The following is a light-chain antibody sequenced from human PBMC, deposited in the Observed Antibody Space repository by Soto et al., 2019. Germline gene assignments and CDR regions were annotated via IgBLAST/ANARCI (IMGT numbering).Light chain of an antibody. CDR2: DAS. CDR3: QQYHGDPWT. J-gene: IGKJ1*01. V-gene: IGKV1-5*01. CDR1: ERSNSW. Sequence: DIHMTQSPSTLSASVGDRVTITCRASERSNSWLALYQQKPGKAPKAVIFDASILESGVPSRFSGSRSGTEFTLTISGLQPDDFATYYCQQYHGDPWTFGQGTKVEVK.